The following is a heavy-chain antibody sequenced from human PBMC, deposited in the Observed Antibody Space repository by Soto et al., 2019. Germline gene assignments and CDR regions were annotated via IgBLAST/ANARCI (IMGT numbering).Heavy chain of an antibody. CDR3: ARDQGGVGYCSGGSCYFNWFDP. CDR2: IKQDGSEK. J-gene: IGHJ5*02. CDR1: GFTFGTYW. D-gene: IGHD2-15*01. V-gene: IGHV3-7*03. Sequence: GSLRLSCAASGFTFGTYWMSWVRQAPGKGLEWVANIKQDGSEKYYVDSVKGRFTISRDNAKNSLYLQMNSLRAEDTAVYYCARDQGGVGYCSGGSCYFNWFDPWGQGTLVTVSS.